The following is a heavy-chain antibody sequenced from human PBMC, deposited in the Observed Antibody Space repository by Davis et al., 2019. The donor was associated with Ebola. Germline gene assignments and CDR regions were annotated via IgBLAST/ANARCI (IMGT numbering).Heavy chain of an antibody. CDR3: ARTRFTIFGVVDCMDV. CDR2: ISYSGSS. Sequence: MPSETLSLTCTVSAGSISSYYWSWIRQPPGKGLEWIGYISYSGSSNYNPSLKCRVTISLDTSKNQFSLKLRSVTAADTAVYYCARTRFTIFGVVDCMDVWGQGTTVTVSS. V-gene: IGHV4-59*01. CDR1: AGSISSYY. J-gene: IGHJ6*02. D-gene: IGHD3-3*01.